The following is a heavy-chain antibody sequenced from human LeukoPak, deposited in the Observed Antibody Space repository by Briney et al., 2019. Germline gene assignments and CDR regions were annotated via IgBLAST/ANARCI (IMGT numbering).Heavy chain of an antibody. Sequence: ASVKVSCKVSGYTLTELSMHWVRQAPGNGLEWMGGFDPEDGETIYAQKFQGRVTMTEDTSTDTAYMELSSLRSEDTAVYYCATQSHVLYAFDIWGQGTMVTVSS. CDR3: ATQSHVLYAFDI. CDR2: FDPEDGET. CDR1: GYTLTELS. J-gene: IGHJ3*02. D-gene: IGHD6-19*01. V-gene: IGHV1-24*01.